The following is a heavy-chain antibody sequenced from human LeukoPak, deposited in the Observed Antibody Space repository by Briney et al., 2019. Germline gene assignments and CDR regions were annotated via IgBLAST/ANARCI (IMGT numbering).Heavy chain of an antibody. Sequence: GASVKVSCKASGYTFTSYGISWVRQAPGQGLEWMGWISAYNGNTNYAQKLQGRVTMTTDTSTSTAYMELRSLRSDDTAVYYCARAALAAATDAFDIWGQGTMVTVSS. D-gene: IGHD6-13*01. CDR2: ISAYNGNT. V-gene: IGHV1-18*01. CDR1: GYTFTSYG. J-gene: IGHJ3*02. CDR3: ARAALAAATDAFDI.